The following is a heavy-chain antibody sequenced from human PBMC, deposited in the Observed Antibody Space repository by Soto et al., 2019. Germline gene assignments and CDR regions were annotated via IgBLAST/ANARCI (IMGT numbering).Heavy chain of an antibody. CDR3: AKDLSNIGAALDY. CDR1: GFIFGSLG. CDR2: VSYDGNNK. D-gene: IGHD5-12*01. V-gene: IGHV3-30*18. Sequence: QVQLVESGGGVVQPGRSLRLSCEASGFIFGSLGMHWVRQAPGKGLEWVALVSYDGNNKYYADSVKGRFTISRDNSKNTLSLQMNSLRADDTAVYYCAKDLSNIGAALDYWGQGTLVTVSS. J-gene: IGHJ4*02.